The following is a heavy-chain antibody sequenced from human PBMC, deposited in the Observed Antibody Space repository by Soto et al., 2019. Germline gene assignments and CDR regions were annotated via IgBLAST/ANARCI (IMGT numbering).Heavy chain of an antibody. Sequence: GGSLRLSCAASGFTFSDAWINWVRPAPGKGLEWVGRIKSKNDGGTTDFAAPVKGRFAISRDDSRDMVYMEMYSLKTDDTAVYYCTTDSLFTGQLVRMDNWGHGTLVTVSS. J-gene: IGHJ4*01. V-gene: IGHV3-15*07. CDR2: IKSKNDGGTT. D-gene: IGHD3-9*01. CDR3: TTDSLFTGQLVRMDN. CDR1: GFTFSDAW.